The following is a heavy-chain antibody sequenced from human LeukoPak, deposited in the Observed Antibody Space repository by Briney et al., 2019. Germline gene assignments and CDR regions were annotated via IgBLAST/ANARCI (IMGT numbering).Heavy chain of an antibody. CDR3: ARHTRSGYSYGYED. D-gene: IGHD5-18*01. CDR1: GGPIRSSGFY. V-gene: IGHV4-39*01. J-gene: IGHJ4*02. Sequence: SETLSLTCTVSGGPIRSSGFYWGWIRQTPGKGLEWIGSIHYTGSTYYNPSLKSRVTVSVDMSRNQFSLKVTSVTAADTAFYYCARHTRSGYSYGYEDWGQGTLVTVSS. CDR2: IHYTGST.